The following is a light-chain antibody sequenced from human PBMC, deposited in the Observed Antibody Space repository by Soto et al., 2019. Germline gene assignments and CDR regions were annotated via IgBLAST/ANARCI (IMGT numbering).Light chain of an antibody. Sequence: QAVVTQEPSLTVSPGETVTLTCGSSTGAVTNSHFPYWFQQKPGQAPRTMIYDTSNKYSWTPARFSGSLLGGKAALTLSGVQPEDEADYYCLLAYTGAWMFGGGTKLTVL. CDR2: DTS. CDR3: LLAYTGAWM. J-gene: IGLJ3*02. CDR1: TGAVTNSHF. V-gene: IGLV7-46*01.